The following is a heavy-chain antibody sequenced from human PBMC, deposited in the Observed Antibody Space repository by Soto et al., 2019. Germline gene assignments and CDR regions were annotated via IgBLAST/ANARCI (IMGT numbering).Heavy chain of an antibody. J-gene: IGHJ3*02. Sequence: GGSLRLSCEASGFTFSSYAMHWVRQAPGKGLEWVAVISYDGSNKYYADSVKGRFTISRDNSKNTLYLQMNSLRAEDTAVYYCARQNYYDSSGYPSPDAFDIWGQGTMVTVSS. V-gene: IGHV3-30-3*01. CDR2: ISYDGSNK. CDR3: ARQNYYDSSGYPSPDAFDI. CDR1: GFTFSSYA. D-gene: IGHD3-22*01.